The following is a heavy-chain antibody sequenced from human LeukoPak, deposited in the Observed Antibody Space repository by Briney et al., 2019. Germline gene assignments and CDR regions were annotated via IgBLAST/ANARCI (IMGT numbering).Heavy chain of an antibody. D-gene: IGHD3-9*01. J-gene: IGHJ4*02. CDR3: AKDLLRHFDWASAFDY. Sequence: GGSLRLSCAASGFTFSSYAMSWVRQAPGKGLEWVSAISGSGGSTYYADSVKGRFTISRDNSKNTLYLQMNSLRAEDTAVYYCAKDLLRHFDWASAFDYWGQGTLVTVSS. CDR2: ISGSGGST. V-gene: IGHV3-23*01. CDR1: GFTFSSYA.